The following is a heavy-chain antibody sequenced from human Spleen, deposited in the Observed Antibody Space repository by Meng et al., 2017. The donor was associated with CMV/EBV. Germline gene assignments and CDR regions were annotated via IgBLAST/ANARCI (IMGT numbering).Heavy chain of an antibody. Sequence: GGSLRLSWAASGFPLSGHDMHWVRRTPGNRLEWVATVGFAFDTYYPDSVRGRFTISRDNARNSFYLQMNSLRPGGTGTYYCVRERAGEGGWFEFDSWGQGTLVTVSS. CDR2: VGFAFDT. D-gene: IGHD6-19*01. CDR3: VRERAGEGGWFEFDS. J-gene: IGHJ4*02. V-gene: IGHV3-13*01. CDR1: GFPLSGHD.